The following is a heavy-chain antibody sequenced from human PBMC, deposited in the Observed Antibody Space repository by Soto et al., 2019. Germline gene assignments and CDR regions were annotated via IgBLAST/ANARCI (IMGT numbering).Heavy chain of an antibody. J-gene: IGHJ6*02. CDR2: INGGSTT. CDR3: AKDKDWSGVYGMDV. V-gene: IGHV3-23*01. D-gene: IGHD3-3*01. Sequence: QPGGSLRLSXAASGFTFSSYAMSWVRQAPGKGLEWVTAINGGSTTYYADSVKGRFTISRDNSKNTLYLQMNSLRAEDTAVYYCAKDKDWSGVYGMDVWGQGTTVTVSS. CDR1: GFTFSSYA.